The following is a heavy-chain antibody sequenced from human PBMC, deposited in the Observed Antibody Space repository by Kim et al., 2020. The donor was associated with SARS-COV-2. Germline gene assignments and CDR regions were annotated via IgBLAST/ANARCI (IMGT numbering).Heavy chain of an antibody. CDR2: INPSASSA. CDR1: GDTFTKYY. Sequence: ASVKVSCKPSGDTFTKYYMQWVRQAPGQGLEWMGIINPSASSASYAQKFQGRLTMTRDTSTSTVYMELSGLKSEDTATYYCSTATTLVRGVIEDHWGQGTLVMVSS. CDR3: STATTLVRGVIEDH. D-gene: IGHD3-10*01. V-gene: IGHV1-46*03. J-gene: IGHJ4*02.